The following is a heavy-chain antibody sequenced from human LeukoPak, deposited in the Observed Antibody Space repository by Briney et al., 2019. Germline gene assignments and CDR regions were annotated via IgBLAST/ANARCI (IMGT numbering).Heavy chain of an antibody. Sequence: PGGSLRLSCAASGFTFNSYYMNWVRQAPGKGLVWVSRINRDGSDTIYADSVKGRFTISRDNAKNTLFLQMNSLRAEDTAVYYCAGEDFGVDYWGQGTLVTVSS. D-gene: IGHD3-10*01. CDR3: AGEDFGVDY. CDR2: INRDGSDT. CDR1: GFTFNSYY. V-gene: IGHV3-74*01. J-gene: IGHJ4*02.